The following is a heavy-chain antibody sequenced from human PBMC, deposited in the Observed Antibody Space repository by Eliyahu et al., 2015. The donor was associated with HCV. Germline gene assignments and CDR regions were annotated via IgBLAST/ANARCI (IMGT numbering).Heavy chain of an antibody. CDR2: ITSGSSYI. V-gene: IGHV3-21*01. CDR3: ARDRYLVLDV. J-gene: IGHJ6*02. Sequence: EVQLVESGGGLVKPGGSLRLSCAASEFTFSDYSMNWVRQAPGEGLEWVSSITSGSSYIYYADSVKGRFTISRDNAKNSLYLQMNSLRAEDTAVYYCARDRYLVLDVWGQGTTVTVSS. CDR1: EFTFSDYS. D-gene: IGHD1-26*01.